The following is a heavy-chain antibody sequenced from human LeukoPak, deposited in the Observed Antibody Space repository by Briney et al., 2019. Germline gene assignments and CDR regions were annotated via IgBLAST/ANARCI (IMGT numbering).Heavy chain of an antibody. V-gene: IGHV4-39*01. D-gene: IGHD6-13*01. CDR2: IYYSGST. CDR1: GGSISSSSYY. J-gene: IGHJ4*02. CDR3: ASHTWQLDYFDY. Sequence: PSETLSLTCTVSGGSISSSSYYWGWIRQPPGKGLEWIGSIYYSGSTYYNPSLKSRVTISVDTSKNQFSLKLSSVTAADTAVYYCASHTWQLDYFDYWGQGTLVTVSS.